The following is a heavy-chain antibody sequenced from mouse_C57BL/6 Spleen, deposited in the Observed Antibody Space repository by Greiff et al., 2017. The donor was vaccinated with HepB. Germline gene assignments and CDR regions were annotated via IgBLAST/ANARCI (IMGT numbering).Heavy chain of an antibody. CDR3: ARGGGYYGSAWFAY. V-gene: IGHV3-6*01. Sequence: EVQLHQSGPGLVKPSQSLSLTCSVPGYSITSGYYWNWIRQFPGNKLEWMGYISYDGSNNYNPSLKNRISITRDTSKNQFFLKLNSVTTEDTATYYCARGGGYYGSAWFAYWGQGTLVTVSA. CDR2: ISYDGSN. J-gene: IGHJ3*01. CDR1: GYSITSGYY. D-gene: IGHD1-1*01.